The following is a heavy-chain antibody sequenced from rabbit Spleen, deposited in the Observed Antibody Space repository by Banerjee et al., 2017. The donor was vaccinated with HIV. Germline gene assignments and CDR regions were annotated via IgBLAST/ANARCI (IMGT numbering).Heavy chain of an antibody. CDR1: GVSLHDKDV. CDR3: ARDDYGDLDWLDF. Sequence: EQLEESGGGLVQPEGSLTLTCKASGVSLHDKDVMCWVRQAPGKGLEWIACINIVTGKSVYARWAKGRFTMSRTSSTTVTLQMTSLTAADTATYFCARDDYGDLDWLDFWGPGTLVTVS. D-gene: IGHD2-1*01. J-gene: IGHJ5*01. V-gene: IGHV1S45*01. CDR2: INIVTGKS.